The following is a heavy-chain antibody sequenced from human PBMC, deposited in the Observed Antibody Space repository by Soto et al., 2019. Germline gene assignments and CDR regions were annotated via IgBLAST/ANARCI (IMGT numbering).Heavy chain of an antibody. CDR2: IWYDGSNK. CDR3: AREFWSGPFDY. Sequence: QVQLVESGGGVVQPGRSLRLSCAASGFTFSSYGMHWVRQAPGKGLEWVAVIWYDGSNKYNADSVKGRFTISRDNSKNTLYLQMNSLSAEDTAVYYCAREFWSGPFDYWGQGTLVTVSS. V-gene: IGHV3-33*01. J-gene: IGHJ4*02. D-gene: IGHD3-3*01. CDR1: GFTFSSYG.